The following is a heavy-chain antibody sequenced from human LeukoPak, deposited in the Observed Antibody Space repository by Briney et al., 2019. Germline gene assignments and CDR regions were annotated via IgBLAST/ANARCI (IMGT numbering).Heavy chain of an antibody. CDR3: AREPINNDAFDI. D-gene: IGHD1-14*01. V-gene: IGHV4-39*07. J-gene: IGHJ3*02. CDR2: MYYSGST. CDR1: GGSISSSGYY. Sequence: SETLSLTCTVSGGSISSSGYYWGWIRQPPGKGLKWIGSMYYSGSTYYNPSLKSRVTISVDTSKNQFSLKLSSVTAADTAVYYCAREPINNDAFDIWGQGTMVTVSS.